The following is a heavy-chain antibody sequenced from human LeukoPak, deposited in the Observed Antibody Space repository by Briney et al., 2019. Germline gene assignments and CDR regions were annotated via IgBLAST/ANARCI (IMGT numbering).Heavy chain of an antibody. CDR1: GGSISSYY. Sequence: SETLSLTCTVSGGSISSYYWSWIRQPPGKGLGWIGYIYYSGSTNYNPSLKSRVTISVDTSKNQFSLKLSSVTAADTAVYYCARVVVGATYNWFDPWGQGTLVTVSS. V-gene: IGHV4-59*01. CDR3: ARVVVGATYNWFDP. D-gene: IGHD1-26*01. J-gene: IGHJ5*02. CDR2: IYYSGST.